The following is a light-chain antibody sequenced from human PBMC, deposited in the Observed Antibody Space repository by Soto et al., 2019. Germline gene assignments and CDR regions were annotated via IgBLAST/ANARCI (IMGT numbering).Light chain of an antibody. J-gene: IGKJ5*01. CDR2: GAS. CDR1: QSVSST. CDR3: QQYNNWPLT. Sequence: EIVLTQSPGTLSLSPGERATLSCRASQSVSSTSLAWYQQKPGQAPRLLMYGASSRATDIPDRFSGSGSGTEFTLTISSLQSEDFAVYSCQQYNNWPLTFGQGTRLEIK. V-gene: IGKV3D-15*01.